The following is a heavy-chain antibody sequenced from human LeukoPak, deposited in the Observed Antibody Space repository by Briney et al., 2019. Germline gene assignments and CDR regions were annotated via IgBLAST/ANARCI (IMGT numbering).Heavy chain of an antibody. CDR2: IQDGGTT. CDR3: TTVTHFYL. CDR1: GFTFRDAW. D-gene: IGHD2-15*01. V-gene: IGHV3-15*01. J-gene: IGHJ4*02. Sequence: GXSLRLSCAASGFTFRDAWLSWVRQAPGKGLEWIGRIQDGGTTDYSTPVKGRFTISRDDSKATLYLQMNSLKTEDTAIYYCTTVTHFYLGGQGTLVTVSS.